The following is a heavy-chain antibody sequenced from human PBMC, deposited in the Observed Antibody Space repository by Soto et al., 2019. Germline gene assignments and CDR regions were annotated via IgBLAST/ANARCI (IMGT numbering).Heavy chain of an antibody. CDR2: INNSGSI. CDR3: ARDKVTGLFDY. V-gene: IGHV4-34*01. CDR1: GGSFSGYY. D-gene: IGHD2-8*02. J-gene: IGHJ4*02. Sequence: QVQLQQWGAGLLKPSETLSLTCAVYGGSFSGYYWTWIRQPPGTGLEWIGEINNSGSINYNPSLKSRVTISVDTSENQFSLKLTSVTAADTAVYYCARDKVTGLFDYWGQGTLVTVSS.